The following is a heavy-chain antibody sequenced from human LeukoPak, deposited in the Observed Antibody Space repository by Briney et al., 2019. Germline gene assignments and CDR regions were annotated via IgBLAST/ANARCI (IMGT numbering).Heavy chain of an antibody. Sequence: ASVKVSCKASGYTFTSYAMNWVRQAPGQGLEWMGWINTNTGNPTYAQGFTGRFVFSLDSSVSTAYLQICSLKAEVTAVYYCARDIHSGWYYYYYGMDVWGQGTTVTVSS. J-gene: IGHJ6*02. D-gene: IGHD6-19*01. V-gene: IGHV7-4-1*01. CDR3: ARDIHSGWYYYYYGMDV. CDR2: INTNTGNP. CDR1: GYTFTSYA.